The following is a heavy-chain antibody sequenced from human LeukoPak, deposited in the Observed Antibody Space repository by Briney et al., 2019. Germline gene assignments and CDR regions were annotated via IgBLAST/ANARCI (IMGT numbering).Heavy chain of an antibody. CDR3: ARDGSEDGSGSYYNRWFDP. J-gene: IGHJ5*02. CDR1: GYTFTSYY. CDR2: INPSGGST. Sequence: ASVKVSCKASGYTFTSYYMHWVRQAPGQGLEWMGIINPSGGSTSYAQKFQGRVTMTRDTSASTVYMELSSLRSEDTAVYYCARDGSEDGSGSYYNRWFDPWGQGTLVTVSS. D-gene: IGHD3-10*01. V-gene: IGHV1-46*01.